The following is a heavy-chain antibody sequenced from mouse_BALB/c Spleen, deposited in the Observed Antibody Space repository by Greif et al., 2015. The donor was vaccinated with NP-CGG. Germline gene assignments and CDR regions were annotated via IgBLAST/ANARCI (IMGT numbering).Heavy chain of an antibody. CDR1: GFNIKDYY. V-gene: IGHV14-1*02. D-gene: IGHD1-1*01. CDR3: ALTTVVATPGFAY. J-gene: IGHJ3*01. Sequence: EVQLQQSGAELVRPGALVKLSCKASGFNIKDYYMHWVKQRPEQGLEWIGWIDPENGNTIYDPKFQGKASITADTSSNTAYLQLSSLTSEDTAVYYCALTTVVATPGFAYWGQGTLVTVSA. CDR2: IDPENGNT.